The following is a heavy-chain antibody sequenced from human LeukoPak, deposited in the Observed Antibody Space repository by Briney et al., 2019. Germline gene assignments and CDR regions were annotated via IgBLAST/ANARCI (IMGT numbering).Heavy chain of an antibody. CDR2: INKDGSEK. CDR1: GFTFGGYW. D-gene: IGHD4-23*01. CDR3: AKDGYERGPGGY. Sequence: GSLRLSCAASGFTFGGYWMTWVRQAPGKGLEWVANINKDGSEKNYVDSVKGRFTISRDNSKNTLYLQMNSLRVEDTAVYYCAKDGYERGPGGYWGQGTLVTVSS. J-gene: IGHJ4*02. V-gene: IGHV3-7*03.